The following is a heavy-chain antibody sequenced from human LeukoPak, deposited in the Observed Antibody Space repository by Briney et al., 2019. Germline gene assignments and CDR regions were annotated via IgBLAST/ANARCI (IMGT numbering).Heavy chain of an antibody. CDR2: IHSSGST. Sequence: SENLSLTCTVSGGSMNNNYWSWIRQPAGKGLEWVGRIHSSGSTNYNPSLKSRVTMSVDTSKNQFSLKLSSVTAADTALYYCARGTLRLGDLSLSNYFDPWGQGTLVTVSS. V-gene: IGHV4-4*07. CDR3: ARGTLRLGDLSLSNYFDP. CDR1: GGSMNNNY. D-gene: IGHD3-16*02. J-gene: IGHJ5*02.